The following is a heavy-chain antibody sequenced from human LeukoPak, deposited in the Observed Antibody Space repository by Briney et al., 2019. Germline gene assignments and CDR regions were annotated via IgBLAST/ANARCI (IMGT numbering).Heavy chain of an antibody. D-gene: IGHD3-9*01. CDR1: GGSISSYY. J-gene: IGHJ6*03. V-gene: IGHV4-4*07. CDR2: IYTSGST. Sequence: SETLSLTCTVSGGSISSYYWSWIRQPAGKGLEWIGRIYTSGSTNYNPSLKSRVTISVDTSKNQFSLKLSSVTAADTAVYYCARERYFDWSYYYYMDVWGKGTTVTISS. CDR3: ARERYFDWSYYYYMDV.